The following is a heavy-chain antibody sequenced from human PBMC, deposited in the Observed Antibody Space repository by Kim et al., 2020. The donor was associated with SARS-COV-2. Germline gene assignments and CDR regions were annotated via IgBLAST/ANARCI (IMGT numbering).Heavy chain of an antibody. CDR3: ARDGDYDFWSAKGFDP. CDR1: GYTFTGYY. V-gene: IGHV1-2*06. D-gene: IGHD3-3*01. Sequence: ASVKVSCKASGYTFTGYYMHWVRQAPGQGLEWMGRINPNSGGTNYAQKFQGRVTMTRDTSISTAYMELSRLRSDDTAVYYCARDGDYDFWSAKGFDPWGQGTLVTVSS. CDR2: INPNSGGT. J-gene: IGHJ5*02.